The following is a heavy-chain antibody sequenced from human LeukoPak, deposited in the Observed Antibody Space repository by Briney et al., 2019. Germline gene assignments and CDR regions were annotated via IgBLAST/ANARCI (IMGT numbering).Heavy chain of an antibody. Sequence: PGGSLRLPCAASGFTFSSYAMHWVRQAPGKGLEWVAVISYDGSNKYYADSVKGRFTISRDNSKNTLYLQMNSLRAEDTAVYYCARDYPPLPESLGSSNYLDYWGQGTLVTVSS. CDR3: ARDYPPLPESLGSSNYLDY. J-gene: IGHJ4*02. CDR2: ISYDGSNK. D-gene: IGHD3-10*01. V-gene: IGHV3-30-3*01. CDR1: GFTFSSYA.